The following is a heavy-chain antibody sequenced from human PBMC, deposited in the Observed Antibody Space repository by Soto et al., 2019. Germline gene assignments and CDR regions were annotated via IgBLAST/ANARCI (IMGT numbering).Heavy chain of an antibody. J-gene: IGHJ1*01. Sequence: SETLSLTCTVSGGSISSYYWSWIRQPPGKGLEWIGYIYYSGSTNYNPSLKSRVTISVDTSKNQFSLKLSSVTAADTAVYYCASSSSWYSRYFQHWGQGTLVTVSS. D-gene: IGHD6-13*01. CDR3: ASSSSWYSRYFQH. CDR1: GGSISSYY. CDR2: IYYSGST. V-gene: IGHV4-59*01.